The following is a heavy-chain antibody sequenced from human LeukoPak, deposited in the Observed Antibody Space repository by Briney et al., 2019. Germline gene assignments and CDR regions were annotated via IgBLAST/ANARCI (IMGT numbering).Heavy chain of an antibody. D-gene: IGHD5-18*01. J-gene: IGHJ6*03. CDR3: ARAEAMVSYYYYYYYMDA. CDR2: INHSGST. CDR1: GGSFSGYY. Sequence: SETLSLTYAVYGGSFSGYYWSWIRQPPGKGLEWIGEINHSGSTNYNPSLKSRVTISVDTSKNQFSLQLNSVTPEDTAVYYCARAEAMVSYYYYYYYMDAWGKGTTVTVSS. V-gene: IGHV4-34*01.